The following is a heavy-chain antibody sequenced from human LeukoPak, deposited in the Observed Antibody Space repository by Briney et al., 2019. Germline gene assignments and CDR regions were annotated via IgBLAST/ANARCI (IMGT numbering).Heavy chain of an antibody. CDR3: ARDLDSYGRALMI. CDR2: TSAYNGNT. V-gene: IGHV1-18*01. D-gene: IGHD5-18*01. J-gene: IGHJ4*02. CDR1: GYTFTSYG. Sequence: ASVKVSCKASGYTFTSYGISWVRQAPGQGLEWMGWTSAYNGNTNYAQKLQGRVTMSTDTSTSTAYMELRSLRSDDTAVYYCARDLDSYGRALMIWGQGTLVTVSS.